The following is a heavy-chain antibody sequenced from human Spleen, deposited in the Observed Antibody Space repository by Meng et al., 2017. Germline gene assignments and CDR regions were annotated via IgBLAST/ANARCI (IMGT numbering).Heavy chain of an antibody. CDR3: ARGTPVVTPRWLDY. J-gene: IGHJ4*02. Sequence: QVPLPQVGAGLLKPSETLSLTCGVYGGSFSGYYWSWIRQPPGKGLEWIGEVNHSGNTNYNPSLKSRVTISVDTSKNQFSLNLSSVTAADTAVYYCARGTPVVTPRWLDYWGQGTLVTVSS. CDR1: GGSFSGYY. D-gene: IGHD4-23*01. CDR2: VNHSGNT. V-gene: IGHV4-34*01.